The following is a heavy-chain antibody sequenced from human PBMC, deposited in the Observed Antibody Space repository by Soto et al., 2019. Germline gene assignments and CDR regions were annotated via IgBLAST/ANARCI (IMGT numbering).Heavy chain of an antibody. CDR1: GYTFTNYA. Sequence: QAQLEQSGAEVKKHGASVKISYKTSGYTFTNYAVHWLRQAPGQGLEWMGWLNAGNGDTKYSPTFQGRVTITRDTSASTAYMKLSSLRSEDTAVYYCARQGIPYNSGSGDYFYYYYNYTDVWGKGTTVTVSS. D-gene: IGHD3-10*01. J-gene: IGHJ6*03. CDR3: ARQGIPYNSGSGDYFYYYYNYTDV. CDR2: LNAGNGDT. V-gene: IGHV1-3*01.